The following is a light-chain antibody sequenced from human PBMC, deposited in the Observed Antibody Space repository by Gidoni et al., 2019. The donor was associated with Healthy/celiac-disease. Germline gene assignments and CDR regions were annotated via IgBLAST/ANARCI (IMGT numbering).Light chain of an antibody. Sequence: EIVMTQSAATMSVTPGERATLSCRSTQSVSSNLAWYQQKPGHAPRLLLYGASTSSTGIPDPFSCSGSGSAFTLTISSLQSEHFAFYFCQRYNNCPPLTFGGGTKVEIK. CDR1: QSVSSN. J-gene: IGKJ4*01. CDR3: QRYNNCPPLT. CDR2: GAS. V-gene: IGKV3-15*01.